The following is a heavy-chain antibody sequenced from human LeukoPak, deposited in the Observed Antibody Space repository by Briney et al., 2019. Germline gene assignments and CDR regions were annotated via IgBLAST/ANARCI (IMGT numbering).Heavy chain of an antibody. J-gene: IGHJ4*02. D-gene: IGHD3-22*01. CDR1: GYTFTSYD. V-gene: IGHV1-8*03. CDR3: ARTTSSGYYYGVVDY. Sequence: AASVKVSCKASGYTFTSYDINWVRQATGQGLEWMGWMNPNSGNTGYAQKFQGRVTITADESTSTAYMELSSLRSEDTAVYYCARTTSSGYYYGVVDYWGQGTLVTVSS. CDR2: MNPNSGNT.